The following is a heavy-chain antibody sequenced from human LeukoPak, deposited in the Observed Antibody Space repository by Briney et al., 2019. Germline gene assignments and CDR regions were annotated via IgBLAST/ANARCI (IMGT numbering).Heavy chain of an antibody. CDR2: TYHSGST. V-gene: IGHV4-30-2*01. Sequence: SETLSLICAVSGGSISSGGYSWSWIRQPPGKGLEWIGYTYHSGSTYYNPSLKSRVTISVDRSKNQFSLKLSSVTAADTAVYYCARASTKDSSGAIDYWGQGTRVPVSS. CDR1: GGSISSGGYS. CDR3: ARASTKDSSGAIDY. D-gene: IGHD3-22*01. J-gene: IGHJ4*02.